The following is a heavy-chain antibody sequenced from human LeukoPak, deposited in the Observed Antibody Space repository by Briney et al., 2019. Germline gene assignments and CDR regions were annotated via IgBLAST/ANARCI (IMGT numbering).Heavy chain of an antibody. V-gene: IGHV1-18*01. D-gene: IGHD6-19*01. CDR3: ARDGAVAAVFDY. CDR2: ISPYNGDT. CDR1: GYTFTTYG. J-gene: IGHJ4*02. Sequence: ASVKVSCKASGYTFTTYGVTWVRQAPGQGLEWMGWISPYNGDTNYAQNLQGRVTLTTDTSTSKAYMELRSLRSDDTAVYYCARDGAVAAVFDYWGQGTLVTVSS.